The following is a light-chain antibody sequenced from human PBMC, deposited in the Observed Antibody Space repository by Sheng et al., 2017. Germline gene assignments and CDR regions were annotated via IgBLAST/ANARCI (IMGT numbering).Light chain of an antibody. Sequence: DIQMTQSPSSLSASVGDRVTITCRASQAISDSLAWYQQKPGKTYLNYLLYSASKLESRGPDPGSVAVDLGRDYTLTISSLQPEDFATYYCQHYYTTPITFGGGTKVEDQT. CDR3: QHYYTTPIT. CDR2: SAS. V-gene: IGKV1-NL1*01. CDR1: QAISDS. J-gene: IGKJ4*01.